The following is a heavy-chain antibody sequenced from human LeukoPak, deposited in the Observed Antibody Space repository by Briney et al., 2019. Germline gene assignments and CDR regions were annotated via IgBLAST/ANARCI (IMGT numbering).Heavy chain of an antibody. CDR2: INPDSGGT. D-gene: IGHD2-21*01. J-gene: IGHJ4*02. Sequence: ASVTVSCTSSGYRFTDYYIHWVRQAPGQGPEWMGWINPDSGGTKYPQHFQGRVTMTRDTSISTAYMELISLRSDDTAVYYCVRDLGVSVRCGGRSCDRELWGQGTLDRVSS. CDR1: GYRFTDYY. CDR3: VRDLGVSVRCGGRSCDREL. V-gene: IGHV1-2*02.